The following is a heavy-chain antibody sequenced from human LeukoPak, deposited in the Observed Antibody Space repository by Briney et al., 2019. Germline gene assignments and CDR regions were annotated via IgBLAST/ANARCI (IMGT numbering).Heavy chain of an antibody. CDR1: GFTFSSYS. D-gene: IGHD3-3*01. J-gene: IGHJ6*02. Sequence: GGSLRLSCAAPGFTFSSYSMNWVRQAPGKGLEWVSSISSSSSYIYYADSVKGRFTISRDNAKNSLYLQMNSLRAEDTAVYYCARDPTDFWSGYRPSYYYYYGMDVWGQGTTVTVSS. V-gene: IGHV3-21*01. CDR2: ISSSSSYI. CDR3: ARDPTDFWSGYRPSYYYYYGMDV.